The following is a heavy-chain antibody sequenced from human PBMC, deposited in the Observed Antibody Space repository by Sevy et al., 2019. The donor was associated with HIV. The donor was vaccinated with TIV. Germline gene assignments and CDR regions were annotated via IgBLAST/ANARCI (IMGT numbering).Heavy chain of an antibody. CDR1: GFTFSTYW. CDR3: ATDLTAIVGTGGFDY. D-gene: IGHD1-26*01. Sequence: GGSLRLSCAASGFTFSTYWMSWVRQAPGKGLEWVSNIKQDGSEKYYVDSVKGRFTISRDNAKNSLYLQMNSLRAEDTAVYYCATDLTAIVGTGGFDYWGQRTLVTVSS. CDR2: IKQDGSEK. V-gene: IGHV3-7*01. J-gene: IGHJ4*02.